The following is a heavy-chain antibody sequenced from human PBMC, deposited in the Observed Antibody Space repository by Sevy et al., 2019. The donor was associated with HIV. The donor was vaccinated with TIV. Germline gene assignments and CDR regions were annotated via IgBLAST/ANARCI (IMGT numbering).Heavy chain of an antibody. J-gene: IGHJ3*02. CDR2: IYSGGST. D-gene: IGHD6-19*01. CDR1: GFTVSSNY. CDR3: AQRGAVAGTIAFDI. V-gene: IGHV3-53*01. Sequence: GGSLRLSCAASGFTVSSNYMSWVRQAPGKGLEWVSVIYSGGSTYYADSVKGQFTISRDNSKNTLYLQMNSLRAEDTAVYYCAQRGAVAGTIAFDIWGQGTMVTVSS.